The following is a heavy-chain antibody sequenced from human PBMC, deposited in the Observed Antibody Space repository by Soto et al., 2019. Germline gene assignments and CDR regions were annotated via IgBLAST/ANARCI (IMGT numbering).Heavy chain of an antibody. D-gene: IGHD1-26*01. Sequence: QVQLQESGPGLVKPSETLSLTCTVFGGSVSSGSYYWSWIRQPPGKGLEWIGYIYYSGSTNYNPSLKSRVTISVDTSKNQFSLKLSSVTAADTAVYYCARGAASRELLPWAYYYYGMDVWGQGTTVTVSS. CDR2: IYYSGST. J-gene: IGHJ6*02. CDR1: GGSVSSGSYY. CDR3: ARGAASRELLPWAYYYYGMDV. V-gene: IGHV4-61*01.